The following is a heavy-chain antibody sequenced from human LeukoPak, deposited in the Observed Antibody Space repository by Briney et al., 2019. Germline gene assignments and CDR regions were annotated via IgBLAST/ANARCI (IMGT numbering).Heavy chain of an antibody. D-gene: IGHD4-17*01. CDR1: GYTFTGYY. CDR3: ARGGPPSYGDGTDY. CDR2: INPNSGGT. V-gene: IGHV1-2*02. Sequence: ASVKVSCKASGYTFTGYYMHWVRHAPGQGLEWMGWINPNSGGTNYAQKFQGRVTMTRDTSISTAYMELSRLRSDDTAVYYCARGGPPSYGDGTDYWGQGTLVTVSS. J-gene: IGHJ4*02.